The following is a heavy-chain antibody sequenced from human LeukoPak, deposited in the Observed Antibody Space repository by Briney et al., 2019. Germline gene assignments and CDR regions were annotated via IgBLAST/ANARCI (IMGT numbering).Heavy chain of an antibody. CDR1: GYTFTSYY. J-gene: IGHJ4*02. D-gene: IGHD5-18*01. Sequence: GASVKVSCKASGYTFTSYYMHWVRQAPGPGLEWMGIINPSGTTTNYAQKFQGRVTLTRDTSTSTVYMELSSLRSEDTAVYYCARSIHPYYFDYWGQGTLVTVSS. CDR2: INPSGTTT. CDR3: ARSIHPYYFDY. V-gene: IGHV1-46*01.